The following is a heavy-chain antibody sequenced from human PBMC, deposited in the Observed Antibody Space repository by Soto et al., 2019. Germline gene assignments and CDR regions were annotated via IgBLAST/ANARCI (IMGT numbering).Heavy chain of an antibody. CDR2: IYHSGST. CDR3: ARAIAHRPRWTVTTPRGCAFDI. CDR1: SGSISSSNW. Sequence: QVQLQESGPGLVKPSGTLSLTCAVSSGSISSSNWWSWVRQPPGKGLEWIGEIYHSGSTNYNPSLKSRVTISVDKSKNQFSLKLSSVTAADTAVYYCARAIAHRPRWTVTTPRGCAFDIWGQGTMVTVSS. D-gene: IGHD4-17*01. J-gene: IGHJ3*02. V-gene: IGHV4-4*02.